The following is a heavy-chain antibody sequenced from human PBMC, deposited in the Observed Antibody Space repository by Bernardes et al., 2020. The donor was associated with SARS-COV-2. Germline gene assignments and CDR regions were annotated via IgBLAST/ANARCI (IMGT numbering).Heavy chain of an antibody. Sequence: SETLSLTCTVSGGSISSYYWSWIRQPPEKGLEWIGYIYYSGSTNYNPSLKSRVTISVDTSKNQFSLKLSSVTAADTAVYYCARARSGYYDYWGQGTLVTVSS. CDR3: ARARSGYYDY. CDR1: GGSISSYY. J-gene: IGHJ4*02. D-gene: IGHD2-15*01. CDR2: IYYSGST. V-gene: IGHV4-59*01.